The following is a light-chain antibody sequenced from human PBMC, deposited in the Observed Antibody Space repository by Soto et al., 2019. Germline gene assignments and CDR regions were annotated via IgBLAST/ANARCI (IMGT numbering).Light chain of an antibody. CDR3: GTWDSSLSAVV. CDR1: PSNVGNNY. CDR2: DIN. Sequence: QSVLTQPPSVSAAPGQTVTISCSGSPSNVGNNYVSWYRQLPGTAPKLLIYDINERPSGVPDRFSGSKSGTSATLGITGLLTGDEADYYCGTWDSSLSAVVFGGGTKVTVL. J-gene: IGLJ2*01. V-gene: IGLV1-51*01.